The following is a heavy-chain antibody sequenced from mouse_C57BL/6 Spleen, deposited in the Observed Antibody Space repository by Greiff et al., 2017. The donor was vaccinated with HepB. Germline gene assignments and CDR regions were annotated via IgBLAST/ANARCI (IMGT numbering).Heavy chain of an antibody. D-gene: IGHD2-3*01. Sequence: VQLQQSGPELVKPGASVKIPCKASGYTFTDYNMDWVKQSHGKSLEWIGDINPNNGGTIYNQKFKGKATLTVDKSSSTAYMELRSLTSEDTAVYYCAREDYDGFSWFAYWGQGTLVTVSA. CDR3: AREDYDGFSWFAY. V-gene: IGHV1-18*01. CDR2: INPNNGGT. CDR1: GYTFTDYN. J-gene: IGHJ3*01.